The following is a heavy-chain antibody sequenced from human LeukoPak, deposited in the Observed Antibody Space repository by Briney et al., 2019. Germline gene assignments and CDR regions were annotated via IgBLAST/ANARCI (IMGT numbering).Heavy chain of an antibody. CDR3: ARTQPTYDSKGQIFDY. CDR2: ISSSGNTI. J-gene: IGHJ4*02. D-gene: IGHD3-22*01. V-gene: IGHV3-48*03. CDR1: GFTFSDYE. Sequence: GGSLRLSCAASGFTFSDYEMNWVRQAPGKGLEWVSYISSSGNTIYYADSVKGRFTISRDNAKNSLYLQMNGLRAEDTAVYYCARTQPTYDSKGQIFDYWGQGTLVTVSS.